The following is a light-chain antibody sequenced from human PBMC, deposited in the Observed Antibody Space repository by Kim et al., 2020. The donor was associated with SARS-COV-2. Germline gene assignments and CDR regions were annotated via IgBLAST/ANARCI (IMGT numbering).Light chain of an antibody. V-gene: IGKV3D-15*01. CDR1: QSVRSN. J-gene: IGKJ1*01. Sequence: EIVMTQSPATLSVSPGERATLSCRASQSVRSNLSWYQQKPGQAPRLLISTASSRATGIPARFSGGGSVTDFTLTISSLQSEDFAVYYCQQYGNFTRTFGQGTKVDIK. CDR3: QQYGNFTRT. CDR2: TAS.